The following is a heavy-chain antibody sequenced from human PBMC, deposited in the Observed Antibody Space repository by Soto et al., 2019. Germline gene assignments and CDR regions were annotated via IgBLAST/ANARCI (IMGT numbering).Heavy chain of an antibody. CDR3: ARGRAAGFSYYYYMDV. D-gene: IGHD6-13*01. J-gene: IGHJ6*03. CDR2: ISTYNGNT. CDR1: GYTFTSYG. V-gene: IGHV1-18*01. Sequence: QVQLVQSGAEVRKPGASVKVSCKASGYTFTSYGISWVRQAPGQGLEWMGWISTYNGNTNYAQKLQGRVTMTTDTCTSTAYMELRSLRSDDTAVYYCARGRAAGFSYYYYMDVWGKGTTVTVSS.